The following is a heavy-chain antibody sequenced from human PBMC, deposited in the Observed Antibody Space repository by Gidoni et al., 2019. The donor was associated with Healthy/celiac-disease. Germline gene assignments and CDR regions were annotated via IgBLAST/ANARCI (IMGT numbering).Heavy chain of an antibody. D-gene: IGHD1-26*01. CDR3: ARGLVGSYSHPDAFDI. Sequence: QVQLVESVGGVVQPGRSLRLSCAASGFTFSSYGMHWVRQAPGKGLEGVAVIWYDGSNKYYADSVKGRFTISRDNSKNTLYLQMNSLRAEDTAVYYCARGLVGSYSHPDAFDIWGQGTMVTVFS. CDR2: IWYDGSNK. J-gene: IGHJ3*02. CDR1: GFTFSSYG. V-gene: IGHV3-33*01.